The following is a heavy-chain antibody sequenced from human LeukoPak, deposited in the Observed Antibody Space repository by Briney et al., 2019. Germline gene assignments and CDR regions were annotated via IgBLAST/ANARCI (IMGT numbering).Heavy chain of an antibody. J-gene: IGHJ6*03. D-gene: IGHD3-22*01. CDR1: GYTFTDYY. CDR3: ATGPNYYFESSGQPQALYMDV. V-gene: IGHV1-69-2*01. Sequence: ASVKVSCKVSGYTFTDYYMHGVQQAPGKGLEWMGLVDPEDGETIYAEKFQGRVTITADTSTDTAYMELSSLRSEDTAVYYCATGPNYYFESSGQPQALYMDVWGKGTTVTVSS. CDR2: VDPEDGET.